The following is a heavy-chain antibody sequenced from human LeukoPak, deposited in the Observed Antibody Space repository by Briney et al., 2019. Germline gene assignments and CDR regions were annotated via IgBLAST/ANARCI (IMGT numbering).Heavy chain of an antibody. CDR3: AKDQSQITIFGVVIVN. CDR2: ISGSGGST. D-gene: IGHD3-3*01. V-gene: IGHV3-23*01. J-gene: IGHJ4*02. CDR1: GFTFSSYA. Sequence: GGSLRLSCAASGFTFSSYAMSWVRQAPGKGLEWVSAISGSGGSTYYADSVKGRFTISRDNSKNMLYLQMNSLRTEDTAVYYCAKDQSQITIFGVVIVNWGQGTLVTVSS.